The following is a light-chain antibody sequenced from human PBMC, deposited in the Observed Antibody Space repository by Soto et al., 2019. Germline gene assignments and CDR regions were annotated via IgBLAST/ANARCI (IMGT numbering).Light chain of an antibody. CDR3: QQYNSYGT. J-gene: IGKJ1*01. Sequence: DIRMTQSPSTLSASVGDRVTITCRASQSTSSYLAWYQQKPGKAPKLLIYKASSLESGVPSRFSGSGSGTEFTLTISSLQPDDFATYYCQQYNSYGTFGQGTKVDIK. CDR1: QSTSSY. V-gene: IGKV1-5*03. CDR2: KAS.